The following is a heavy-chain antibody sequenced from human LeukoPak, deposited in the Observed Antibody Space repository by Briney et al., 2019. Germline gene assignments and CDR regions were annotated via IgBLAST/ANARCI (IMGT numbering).Heavy chain of an antibody. J-gene: IGHJ5*02. CDR1: GGTFSSCA. CDR3: ARISEDCSGGSCYLSNWFDP. V-gene: IGHV1-69*01. CDR2: IIPIFGTA. Sequence: SVKVSCKASGGTFSSCAISWVRQAPGQGLEWMGGIIPIFGTANYAQKFQGRVTITADESTSTAYMELSSLRSEDTAEYYCARISEDCSGGSCYLSNWFDPWGQGTLVTVSS. D-gene: IGHD2-15*01.